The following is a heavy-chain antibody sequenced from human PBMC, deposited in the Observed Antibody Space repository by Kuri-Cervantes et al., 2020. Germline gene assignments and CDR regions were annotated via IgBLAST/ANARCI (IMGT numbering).Heavy chain of an antibody. V-gene: IGHV3-9*01. D-gene: IGHD4-17*01. CDR1: GFTFSSYA. Sequence: SLKISCAASGFTFSSYAMSWVRQAPGKGLEWVSGISWNSGSIGYADSVKGRLTISRDNAKNSLYLQMNSLRAEDTALYYCAKAGHYGDNNAFDIWGKGTTVTVSS. CDR2: ISWNSGSI. CDR3: AKAGHYGDNNAFDI. J-gene: IGHJ3*02.